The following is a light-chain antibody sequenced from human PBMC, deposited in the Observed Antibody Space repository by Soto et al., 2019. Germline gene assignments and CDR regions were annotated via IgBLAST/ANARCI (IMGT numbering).Light chain of an antibody. Sequence: QPVVTQPSSASASLGSSVSLTCTLSSGHSFYVIAWHQQQPGTAPRYLMKLEGSGNYNKGSGVPERFSGSSSGADRYLTISNLQSEDEGDYYCESWDSNTRVFGGGTKLTVL. CDR1: SGHSFYV. J-gene: IGLJ3*02. CDR2: LEGSGNY. CDR3: ESWDSNTRV. V-gene: IGLV4-60*03.